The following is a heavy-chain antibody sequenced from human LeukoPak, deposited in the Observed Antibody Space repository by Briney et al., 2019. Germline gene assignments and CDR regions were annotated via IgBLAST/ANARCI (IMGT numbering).Heavy chain of an antibody. Sequence: GGSLRLSCAASGFIFSDYYMSWIRQAPGKGLEWVSYISSGSSHTNYADSVKGRFTISRDSAKNSLYLQMNSLSAEDTAVYHCARDMSSGWYAADYWGQGTLVTVPS. CDR1: GFIFSDYY. CDR2: ISSGSSHT. J-gene: IGHJ4*02. D-gene: IGHD6-19*01. V-gene: IGHV3-11*05. CDR3: ARDMSSGWYAADY.